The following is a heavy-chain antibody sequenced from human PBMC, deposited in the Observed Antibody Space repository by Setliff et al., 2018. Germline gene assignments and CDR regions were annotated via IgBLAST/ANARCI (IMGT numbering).Heavy chain of an antibody. Sequence: ASVKISCAASGFTFSGAAIHWVRQATGKGLEWVGHIRSKADKYATDYGASAKGRFIISRDDSKKTAYLQMSSLKVEDTAMYYCILPCTSGWHNWLDPRGQGTLVTVSS. V-gene: IGHV3-73*01. CDR1: GFTFSGAA. CDR3: ILPCTSGWHNWLDP. D-gene: IGHD6-19*01. CDR2: IRSKADKYAT. J-gene: IGHJ5*02.